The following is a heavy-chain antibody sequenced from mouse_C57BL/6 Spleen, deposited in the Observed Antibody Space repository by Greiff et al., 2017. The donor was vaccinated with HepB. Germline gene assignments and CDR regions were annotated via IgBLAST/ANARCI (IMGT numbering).Heavy chain of an antibody. Sequence: EVQLQQSGAELVRPGASVKLSCTASGFNIKDDYMHWVKQRPEQGLEWIGWIDPENGDTEYASKFQGKATITADTSSNTAYLQLSSLTSEDTAVYYCTSFYGYAYWGQGTTLTVSS. CDR1: GFNIKDDY. D-gene: IGHD2-9*01. CDR2: IDPENGDT. V-gene: IGHV14-4*01. CDR3: TSFYGYAY. J-gene: IGHJ2*01.